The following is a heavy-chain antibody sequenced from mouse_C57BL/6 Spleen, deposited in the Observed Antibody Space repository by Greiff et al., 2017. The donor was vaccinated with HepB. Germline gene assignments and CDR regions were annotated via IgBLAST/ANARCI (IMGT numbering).Heavy chain of an antibody. V-gene: IGHV1-26*01. CDR3: ARRLRFSYAMDY. D-gene: IGHD1-1*01. Sequence: EVQLQQSGPELVKPGASVKISCKASGYTFTDYYMNWVKQSHGKSLEWIGDINPNNGGTSYNQKFKGKATLTVDKSSSTAYMELRSLTSEDSAVYYCARRLRFSYAMDYWGQGTSVTVSS. J-gene: IGHJ4*01. CDR1: GYTFTDYY. CDR2: INPNNGGT.